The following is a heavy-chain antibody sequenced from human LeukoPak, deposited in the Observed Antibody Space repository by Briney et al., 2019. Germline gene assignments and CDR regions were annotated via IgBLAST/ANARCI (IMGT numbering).Heavy chain of an antibody. CDR1: GGSISSYY. CDR2: IYYSGGT. D-gene: IGHD2-15*01. Sequence: SETLSLTCTVSGGSISSYYWSWIRQPPGKGLEWIGYIYYSGGTNYNPSLKSRVTISVDTSKNQFSLKLSSVTAADTAVYYCASTYCSGGSCYWALDYWGQGTLVTVSS. CDR3: ASTYCSGGSCYWALDY. V-gene: IGHV4-59*08. J-gene: IGHJ4*02.